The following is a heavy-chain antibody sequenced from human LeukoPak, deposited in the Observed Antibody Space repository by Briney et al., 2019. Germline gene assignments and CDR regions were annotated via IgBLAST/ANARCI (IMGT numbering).Heavy chain of an antibody. CDR3: ARKGGLFDY. D-gene: IGHD2-15*01. J-gene: IGHJ4*02. CDR2: IYYNGTA. Sequence: SETLSLTCTVSGGSIRYYYWSWIRQSPGKGLEWIGYIYYNGTANYNPSLKSRVTISVNMSKNQFSLKMSSVTAADTAVYYCARKGGLFDYWGQGRLVTVSS. CDR1: GGSIRYYY. V-gene: IGHV4-59*01.